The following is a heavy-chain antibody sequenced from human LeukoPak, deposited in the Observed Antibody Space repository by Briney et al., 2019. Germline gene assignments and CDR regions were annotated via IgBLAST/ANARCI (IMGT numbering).Heavy chain of an antibody. CDR2: ISGSGGST. D-gene: IGHD5-18*01. CDR1: GFTFTSYG. V-gene: IGHV3-23*01. CDR3: AKRGYSYGLA. Sequence: PGGSLRLSCAASGFTFTSYGIHWVRQAPGKGLEWVSTISGSGGSTYYADSVKGRFTISRDNSKNTLYLQMNSLRAEDAAVYYCAKRGYSYGLAWGQGTLVTVSS. J-gene: IGHJ5*02.